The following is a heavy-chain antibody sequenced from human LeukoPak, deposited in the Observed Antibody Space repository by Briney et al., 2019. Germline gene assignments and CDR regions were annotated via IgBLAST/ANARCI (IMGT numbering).Heavy chain of an antibody. J-gene: IGHJ4*02. CDR2: IIPIFGTA. CDR3: AKDVGKWESLHFFDY. Sequence: SVKVSCKASGGTFSSYAISWVRQDPGQGLEWMGGIIPIFGTANYAQKFQGRGTITADESTSTAYMELSSLRSEDTAVYYCAKDVGKWESLHFFDYWGQGTLVTVSS. CDR1: GGTFSSYA. D-gene: IGHD1-26*01. V-gene: IGHV1-69*13.